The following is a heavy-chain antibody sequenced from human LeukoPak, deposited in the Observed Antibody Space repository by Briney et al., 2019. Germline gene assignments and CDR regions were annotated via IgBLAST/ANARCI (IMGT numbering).Heavy chain of an antibody. CDR1: GYTFTGYY. CDR2: INPNSGGT. Sequence: ASVKVSCKASGYTFTGYYMHWVRQAPGQGLEWMGWINPNSGGTNYAQKFQGRVTMTRDTSISTAYMELSRLRSDDTAVYYCARGVYYDSSGSAFDIWGQGTMVTVSS. J-gene: IGHJ3*02. V-gene: IGHV1-2*02. D-gene: IGHD3-22*01. CDR3: ARGVYYDSSGSAFDI.